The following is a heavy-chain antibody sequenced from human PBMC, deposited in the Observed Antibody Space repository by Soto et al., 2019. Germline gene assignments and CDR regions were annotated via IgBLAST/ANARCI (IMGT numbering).Heavy chain of an antibody. CDR3: ARAIRRYGSGSYYPYYFDY. Sequence: SVKVSCKASGGTFSSYAISWVRQAPGQGLEWMGGIIPIFGTANYAQKFQGRVTITADEXXXXXXXXXXXXXSEDTAVYYCARAIRRYGSGSYYPYYFDYWGQGTLVTVSS. J-gene: IGHJ4*02. CDR2: IIPIFGTA. CDR1: GGTFSSYA. V-gene: IGHV1-69*13. D-gene: IGHD3-10*01.